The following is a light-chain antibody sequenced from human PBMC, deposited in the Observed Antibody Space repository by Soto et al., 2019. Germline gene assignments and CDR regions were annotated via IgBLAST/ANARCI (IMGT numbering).Light chain of an antibody. CDR2: NND. CDR3: AAWDDTLATLV. V-gene: IGLV1-47*01. Sequence: QSVLTQPSSASGTPGQRVSISCSGTSSNVGGNFVYWYQQLPGSAPRLLIQNNDQRPSGVPDRFSGSKSGTSASLAVRGLQSEDEGLYHCAAWDDTLATLVFGGGTQLTVL. CDR1: SSNVGGNF. J-gene: IGLJ3*02.